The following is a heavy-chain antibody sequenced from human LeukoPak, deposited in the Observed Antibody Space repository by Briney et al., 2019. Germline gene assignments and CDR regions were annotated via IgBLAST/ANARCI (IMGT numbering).Heavy chain of an antibody. CDR2: LPPDELGI. CDR1: GFTFTNYW. Sequence: GGSLRLSCAASGFTFTNYWMHWVRQAPGMGLVWVSRLPPDELGIIYADSVKGRFTISRDNSKNTLYLQMNSLRAEDTAVYYCAKDRGITSERYYFDYWGQGTLVTVSS. CDR3: AKDRGITSERYYFDY. J-gene: IGHJ4*02. V-gene: IGHV3-74*01. D-gene: IGHD3-3*01.